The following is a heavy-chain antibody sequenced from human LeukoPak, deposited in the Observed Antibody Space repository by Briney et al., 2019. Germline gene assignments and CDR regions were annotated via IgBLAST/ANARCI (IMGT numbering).Heavy chain of an antibody. CDR3: ARDYRMTMLVD. CDR2: IYHSGST. V-gene: IGHV4-30-2*01. CDR1: GGFISSGGYS. Sequence: SETLSLTCAVSGGFISSGGYSWSWIRQPPGKGLEWIGYIYHSGSTYYNPSLKSRVSISVDTSKNHFSLDLSSVTAADSAIYYCARDYRMTMLVDWGQGTLVTVSS. J-gene: IGHJ4*02. D-gene: IGHD3-22*01.